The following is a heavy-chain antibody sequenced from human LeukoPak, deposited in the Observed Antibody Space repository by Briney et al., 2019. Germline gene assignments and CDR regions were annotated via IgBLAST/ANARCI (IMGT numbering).Heavy chain of an antibody. V-gene: IGHV3-48*04. Sequence: GGSLRLSCAASGFTFSSYSMNWVRQAPGKGLEWVSYISSSGSTIYYADSVKGRFTISRDNAKNSLYLQMNSLRAEDTAVYYCARNYGSGSYYFDYWGQGTLVTVSS. CDR1: GFTFSSYS. D-gene: IGHD3-10*01. J-gene: IGHJ4*02. CDR2: ISSSGSTI. CDR3: ARNYGSGSYYFDY.